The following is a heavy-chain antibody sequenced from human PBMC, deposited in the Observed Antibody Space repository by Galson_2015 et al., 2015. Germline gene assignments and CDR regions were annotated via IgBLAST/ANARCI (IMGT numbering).Heavy chain of an antibody. D-gene: IGHD2-15*01. CDR2: ITSRSSTI. J-gene: IGHJ3*02. V-gene: IGHV3-48*02. CDR3: ARDLGYCSGTSCYSVGAFDI. Sequence: SLRLSCAASGFTFSKYRMSWVRQAPGKGPEWISYITSRSSTIYYSDSVKGRFTISRDNAKNSLYLEMKSLRDEDTALYYCARDLGYCSGTSCYSVGAFDIWGQGTLVTVSS. CDR1: GFTFSKYR.